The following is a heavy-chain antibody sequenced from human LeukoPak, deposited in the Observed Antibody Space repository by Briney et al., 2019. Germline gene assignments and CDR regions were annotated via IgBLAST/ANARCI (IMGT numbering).Heavy chain of an antibody. J-gene: IGHJ3*02. CDR1: GGSISSFY. V-gene: IGHV4-59*05. D-gene: IGHD2-15*01. CDR2: IYYSGST. CDR3: ARPRASYCSGGSCVGLDAFDI. Sequence: TSETLSLTCTVSGGSISSFYWSWIRQTPGKGLEWIGSIYYSGSTYYNPSLKSRVTISVDTSKNQFSLKLSSVTAADTAVYYCARPRASYCSGGSCVGLDAFDIWGQGTMVTVSS.